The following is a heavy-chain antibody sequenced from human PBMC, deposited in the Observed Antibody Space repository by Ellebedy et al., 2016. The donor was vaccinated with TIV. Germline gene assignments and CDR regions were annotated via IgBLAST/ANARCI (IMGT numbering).Heavy chain of an antibody. D-gene: IGHD3-22*01. J-gene: IGHJ3*02. CDR1: GGSFSGFS. Sequence: SETLSLTCAVFGGSFSGFSWSWIRQPPGKGLEWIGSVNHRESPNYNPSLKSRVTMSLDTSKNQFSLRLRSVTAADTAVYYCARENYEKNAFDIWGQGTMVTVSS. CDR2: VNHRESP. V-gene: IGHV4-34*01. CDR3: ARENYEKNAFDI.